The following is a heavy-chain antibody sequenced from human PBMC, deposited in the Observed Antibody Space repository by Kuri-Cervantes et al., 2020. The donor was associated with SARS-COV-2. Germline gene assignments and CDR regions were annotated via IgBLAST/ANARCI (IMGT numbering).Heavy chain of an antibody. J-gene: IGHJ6*02. Sequence: SVKVSCKASGGTFSSYAISWVRQAPGQGLEWMGGIIPIFGTANYAQKFQGRVTITADESTSTAYMVLSSLRSEDTAVYYCARDPVPQDVFVYYYYGMDVWGQGTTVTVSS. CDR1: GGTFSSYA. D-gene: IGHD3-10*02. CDR2: IIPIFGTA. CDR3: ARDPVPQDVFVYYYYGMDV. V-gene: IGHV1-69*13.